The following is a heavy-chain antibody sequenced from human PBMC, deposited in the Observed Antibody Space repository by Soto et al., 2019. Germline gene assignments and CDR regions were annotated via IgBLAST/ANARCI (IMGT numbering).Heavy chain of an antibody. D-gene: IGHD3-10*01. CDR3: SSSSSIRDYYGSGSNLLGLDY. V-gene: IGHV4-39*01. J-gene: IGHJ4*01. CDR2: IYYSGCT. Sequence: SETMSLTCTVSGGYISSSSYYWGWIRQPPGKGLECIGSIYYSGCTYYIPFFKSRDTISVDMSKNQFFLKLSSVTAAYTAVYYCSSSSSIRDYYGSGSNLLGLDYWG. CDR1: GGYISSSSYY.